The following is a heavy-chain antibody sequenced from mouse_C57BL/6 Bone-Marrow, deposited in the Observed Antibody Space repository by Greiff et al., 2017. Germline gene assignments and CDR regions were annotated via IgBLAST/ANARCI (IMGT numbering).Heavy chain of an antibody. J-gene: IGHJ3*01. CDR3: ASPGFAWFAY. Sequence: EVQLVESGGDLVKPGGSLKLSCAASGFTFSSYGMSWVRQTPDKRLEWVATISSGGSYTYYPDSVKGRFTISRDNAQNTLYLQMSSLKSEDTAMYYCASPGFAWFAYWGQGTLVTVSA. V-gene: IGHV5-6*01. CDR1: GFTFSSYG. CDR2: ISSGGSYT.